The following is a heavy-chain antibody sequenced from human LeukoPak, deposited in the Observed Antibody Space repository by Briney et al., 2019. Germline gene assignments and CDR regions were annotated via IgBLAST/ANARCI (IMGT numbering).Heavy chain of an antibody. J-gene: IGHJ6*02. Sequence: SETLSLTCTVSGGSFSSGSYYWSWIRPPPGKGLVWIGYNYYSGSTNYNPSLKSRVTISVDTSKNQFSLKLSSVTAADTAVYYCARAVVYYDSSGYYYYYGMDVWGQGTTVTVSS. CDR1: GGSFSSGSYY. CDR2: NYYSGST. CDR3: ARAVVYYDSSGYYYYYGMDV. V-gene: IGHV4-61*01. D-gene: IGHD3-22*01.